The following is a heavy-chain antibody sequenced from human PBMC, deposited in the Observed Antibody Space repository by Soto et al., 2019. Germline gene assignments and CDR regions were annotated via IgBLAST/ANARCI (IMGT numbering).Heavy chain of an antibody. Sequence: SQPLSLTSAISGASVSSNIAACNCIRQSPSRGLEWLGRTYYRSKWYNDYAVSVKSRITINPDTSKNQFSLQLNSVTPEDTAVYYCARAPRARIYYYYGMDVWGQGTTVTVSS. V-gene: IGHV6-1*01. D-gene: IGHD6-6*01. CDR1: GASVSSNIAA. CDR3: ARAPRARIYYYYGMDV. J-gene: IGHJ6*02. CDR2: TYYRSKWYN.